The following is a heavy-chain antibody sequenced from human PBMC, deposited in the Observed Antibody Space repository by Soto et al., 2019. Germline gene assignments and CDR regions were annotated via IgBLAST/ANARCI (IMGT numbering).Heavy chain of an antibody. J-gene: IGHJ4*02. CDR3: ARSRGGDGYNPLDY. V-gene: IGHV3-30-3*01. CDR2: ISYDGSNT. Sequence: QVQLVDSGGGVVQPGRSLRLSCAASGFPFSSYAIHWVRQAPGKGLEWVAFISYDGSNTYYADSVRGRFSVSRDNSNNTLDLQMNSLRAEDTAAYYCARSRGGDGYNPLDYWGQGTMVTVSS. D-gene: IGHD2-21*01. CDR1: GFPFSSYA.